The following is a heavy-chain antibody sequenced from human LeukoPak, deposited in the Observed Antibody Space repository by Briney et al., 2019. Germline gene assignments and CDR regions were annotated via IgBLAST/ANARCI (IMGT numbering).Heavy chain of an antibody. CDR2: IYYTGST. CDR3: ATGRAYSSVDY. V-gene: IGHV4-59*01. Sequence: SETLSLTCTVSGGSISSYYWSWIRQPPGKGLEWIGCIYYTGSTNYNPSLKSRVTISVDTSKNEFSLNLSSVAAANTAVYYCATGRAYSSVDYWGKGTLVTVSS. CDR1: GGSISSYY. D-gene: IGHD6-19*01. J-gene: IGHJ4*02.